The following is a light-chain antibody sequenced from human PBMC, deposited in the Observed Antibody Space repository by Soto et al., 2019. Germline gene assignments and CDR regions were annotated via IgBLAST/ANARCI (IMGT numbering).Light chain of an antibody. Sequence: EIVLTQSPATLSLSPGERATLSCRASQSVTKSLAWYQQKPGQAPRLLIYGASTRATGIPARFSGSGSGTEFTLTISSLQSEDFAVYYCQQYNNWPSWTFGQGTKVDIK. CDR2: GAS. J-gene: IGKJ1*01. CDR3: QQYNNWPSWT. CDR1: QSVTKS. V-gene: IGKV3-15*01.